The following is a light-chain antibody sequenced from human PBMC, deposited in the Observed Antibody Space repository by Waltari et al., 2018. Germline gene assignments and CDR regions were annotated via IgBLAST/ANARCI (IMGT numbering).Light chain of an antibody. V-gene: IGLV2-8*01. J-gene: IGLJ3*02. Sequence: QSALTQPPSASGSPGPSVTISCTGTSSDIGTYNLVSWYQQGPGQAPKLIIYEVTKRPSGVPDRFSGSKSGNTASLTVSGLQADDEADYYCSSYAGSGNVVFGGGTKLTVL. CDR2: EVT. CDR1: SSDIGTYNL. CDR3: SSYAGSGNVV.